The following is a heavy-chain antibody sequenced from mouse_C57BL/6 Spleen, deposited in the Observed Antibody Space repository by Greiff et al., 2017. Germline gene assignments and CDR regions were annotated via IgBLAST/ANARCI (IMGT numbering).Heavy chain of an antibody. Sequence: QVQLKESGPELVKPGASVKISCKASGYAFSSSWMNWVKQRPGKGLEWIGRIYPGDGDTNYNGKFKGKATLTADKSSSTAYMQLSSLTSEDSAVYFCARQGTTVPYGGYFDVWGTGTTVTVSS. CDR1: GYAFSSSW. CDR2: IYPGDGDT. J-gene: IGHJ1*03. CDR3: ARQGTTVPYGGYFDV. D-gene: IGHD1-1*01. V-gene: IGHV1-82*01.